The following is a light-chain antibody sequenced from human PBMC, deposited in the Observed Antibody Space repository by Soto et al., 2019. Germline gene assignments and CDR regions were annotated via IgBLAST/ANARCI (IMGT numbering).Light chain of an antibody. CDR1: QTIVTY. J-gene: IGKJ1*01. CDR3: QQTSSNPRT. Sequence: DIQMTQTPSSLSASVGDRVTMTCRASQTIVTYLNWYQQKPGNAPKLLIYAASNLQNGVPSRFSGSGSGTDFTLTISSLQPEDFATYFCQQTSSNPRTFGQRTKVDI. V-gene: IGKV1-39*01. CDR2: AAS.